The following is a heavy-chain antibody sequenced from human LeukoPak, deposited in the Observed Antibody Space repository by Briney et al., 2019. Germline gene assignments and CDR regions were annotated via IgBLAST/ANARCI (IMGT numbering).Heavy chain of an antibody. CDR3: AKAYQLLSPPEY. CDR1: RCTFDDYA. Sequence: GWSLTLSCAASRCTFDDYAMHLVRQAPGKGLGWVAGISWNSGSIGYAESVKGRFTISRDSEKNSLYLQMNSLRAEDTALYYCAKAYQLLSPPEYWGQGTLVTVPS. J-gene: IGHJ4*02. CDR2: ISWNSGSI. V-gene: IGHV3-9*01. D-gene: IGHD2-2*01.